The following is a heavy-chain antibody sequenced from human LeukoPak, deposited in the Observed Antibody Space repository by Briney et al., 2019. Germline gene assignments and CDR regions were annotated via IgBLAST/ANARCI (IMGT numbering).Heavy chain of an antibody. CDR2: INPNSGGT. D-gene: IGHD3-16*02. Sequence: ASVTVSCKASGYTFTGYYMHWVRQAPGQGLEWMGRINPNSGGTNYAQKFQGRVTMTRDTSISTAYMELSRLRSDDTAVYYGASFNVGNYYVWGSYRELAVYWGQGTLVTVSS. V-gene: IGHV1-2*06. CDR3: ASFNVGNYYVWGSYRELAVY. J-gene: IGHJ4*02. CDR1: GYTFTGYY.